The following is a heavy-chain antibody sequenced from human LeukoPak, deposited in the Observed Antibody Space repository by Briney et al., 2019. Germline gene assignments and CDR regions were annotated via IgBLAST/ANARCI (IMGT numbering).Heavy chain of an antibody. CDR1: GITFSSYG. CDR3: GYFNSGSYSTPDS. CDR2: IRYDGSHK. Sequence: GGSLRLSCAASGITFSSYGMHWVRQAPGKGLEWVAFIRYDGSHKYYADSVRGRFTISRDNSKNTLYLQMKTLRSEDTAVYYCGYFNSGSYSTPDSWGQGTQVTVSS. J-gene: IGHJ5*01. D-gene: IGHD3-10*01. V-gene: IGHV3-30*02.